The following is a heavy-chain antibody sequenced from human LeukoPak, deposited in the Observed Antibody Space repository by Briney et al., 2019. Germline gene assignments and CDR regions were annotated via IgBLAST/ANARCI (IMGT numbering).Heavy chain of an antibody. V-gene: IGHV3-53*01. Sequence: GGSLRLSCAASGFTVSSNYMSWVRQAPGKGLEWVSVIYSGGSTYYADSVKGRFTISRDNSKNTLYLQMNSLRAEDTAVYYCAGNCSSTSCYSRGGAFDIWGQGTMVTVSS. J-gene: IGHJ3*02. D-gene: IGHD2-2*01. CDR2: IYSGGST. CDR1: GFTVSSNY. CDR3: AGNCSSTSCYSRGGAFDI.